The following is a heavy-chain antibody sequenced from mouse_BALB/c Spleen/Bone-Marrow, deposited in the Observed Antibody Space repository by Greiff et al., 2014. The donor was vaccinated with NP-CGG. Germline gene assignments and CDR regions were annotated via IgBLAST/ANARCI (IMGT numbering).Heavy chain of an antibody. CDR1: GYAFSSYW. J-gene: IGHJ2*01. CDR3: ARGGRLTGYYFDY. D-gene: IGHD4-1*01. V-gene: IGHV1-80*01. Sequence: QVQLQQSGAELVRPGSSVKMSCKASGYAFSSYWMNWVKQRPGQGLEWIGQIYPGDGDTNYNGNFKDKATLTTDKSSTTAYMQLSSLTSEDSAVYFCARGGRLTGYYFDYWGQGTTLTVSS. CDR2: IYPGDGDT.